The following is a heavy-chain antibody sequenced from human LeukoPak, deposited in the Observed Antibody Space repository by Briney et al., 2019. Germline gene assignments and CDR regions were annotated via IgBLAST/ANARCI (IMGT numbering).Heavy chain of an antibody. CDR2: IKQDGSEK. D-gene: IGHD5-18*01. CDR3: AREVDTAMVDY. V-gene: IGHV3-7*01. J-gene: IGHJ4*02. CDR1: GFTFSSYW. Sequence: GGSPRLSCAASGFTFSSYWMSWVRQAPGKGLEWVANIKQDGSEKYYVDSVKGRFTISRDNAKNSLYLQMNSLRAEDTAVYYCAREVDTAMVDYWGQGTLVTVSS.